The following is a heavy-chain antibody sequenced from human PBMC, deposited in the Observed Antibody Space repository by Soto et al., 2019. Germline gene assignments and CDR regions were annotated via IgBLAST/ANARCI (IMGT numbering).Heavy chain of an antibody. CDR2: ISGSGDST. CDR1: GFTFDSYA. V-gene: IGHV3-23*01. Sequence: GGSLRLSCAASGFTFDSYAMSWVRQAPGKGLEWVSSISGSGDSTYYADSVKGRFTISRDNSKNTLYLQMNSLRAEDTAVYYCANPLYDTFDIWGQGTMVTVSS. J-gene: IGHJ3*02. CDR3: ANPLYDTFDI.